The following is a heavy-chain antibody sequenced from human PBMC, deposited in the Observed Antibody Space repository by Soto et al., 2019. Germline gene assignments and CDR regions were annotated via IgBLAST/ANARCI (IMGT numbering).Heavy chain of an antibody. J-gene: IGHJ6*02. Sequence: ASVKVSCKASGYTFTSYYMHWVRQAPGQGLEWMGIINPSGGSTSYAQKFQGRVTMTRDTSTSTVYMELSSLRSEDTAVYYCARRAPVYVYYYYYGMDFWGQGTTVTVSS. V-gene: IGHV1-46*01. D-gene: IGHD3-10*02. CDR2: INPSGGST. CDR1: GYTFTSYY. CDR3: ARRAPVYVYYYYYGMDF.